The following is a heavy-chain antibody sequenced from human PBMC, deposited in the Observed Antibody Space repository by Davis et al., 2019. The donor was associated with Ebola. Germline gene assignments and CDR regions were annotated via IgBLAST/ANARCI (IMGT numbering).Heavy chain of an antibody. V-gene: IGHV3-23*01. D-gene: IGHD2-15*01. J-gene: IGHJ4*02. CDR1: GFTFGDYT. CDR2: ISGSGGST. Sequence: GESLKISCTASGFTFGDYTMSWVRQAPGKGLEWVSAISGSGGSTYYADSVKGRFTISRDNFKNTLYLQMNSLRAEDTAVYYCAKDLVSIRVVSFDYWGQGTLVTVSS. CDR3: AKDLVSIRVVSFDY.